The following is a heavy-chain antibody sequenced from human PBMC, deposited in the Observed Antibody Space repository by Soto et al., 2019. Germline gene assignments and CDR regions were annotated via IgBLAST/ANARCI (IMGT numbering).Heavy chain of an antibody. CDR3: ARQIGELPSAFDI. Sequence: GESLKISCKGSGYRFTSYWISWVRQMPGKGLEWMGRIDPSDSYINYSPSFQGHVTISGDKSISTAYLQWSSLKASDTAMYYCARQIGELPSAFDIWGQGTMVTVSS. D-gene: IGHD3-10*01. CDR2: IDPSDSYI. CDR1: GYRFTSYW. V-gene: IGHV5-10-1*01. J-gene: IGHJ3*02.